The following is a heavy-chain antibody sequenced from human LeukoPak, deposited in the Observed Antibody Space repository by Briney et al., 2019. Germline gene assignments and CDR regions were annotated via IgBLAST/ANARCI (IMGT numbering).Heavy chain of an antibody. Sequence: PGASLRLSCAASGFTFSSYSMNWVRQAPGKGLEWVSVIYSGGSTYYADSVKGRFTISRDNSKNTLYLQMNSLRAEDTAVYYCAHLEMLGACNWFDPWGQGTLVTVSS. D-gene: IGHD3-10*02. V-gene: IGHV3-66*01. J-gene: IGHJ5*02. CDR2: IYSGGST. CDR1: GFTFSSYS. CDR3: AHLEMLGACNWFDP.